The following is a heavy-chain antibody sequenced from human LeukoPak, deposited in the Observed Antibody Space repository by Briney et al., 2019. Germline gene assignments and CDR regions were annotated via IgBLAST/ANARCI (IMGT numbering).Heavy chain of an antibody. CDR1: GGSFSGYY. D-gene: IGHD3-10*01. J-gene: IGHJ5*02. CDR3: ARGNGSGSYYPNWFGP. CDR2: INHSGST. V-gene: IGHV4-34*01. Sequence: SETLSLTCAVYGGSFSGYYWSWIRQPPGKGLEWIGEINHSGSTNYNPSLKSRVTISVDTSKNKFSLKMSSVTAADTAVYSCARGNGSGSYYPNWFGPWGQGTLVTVSS.